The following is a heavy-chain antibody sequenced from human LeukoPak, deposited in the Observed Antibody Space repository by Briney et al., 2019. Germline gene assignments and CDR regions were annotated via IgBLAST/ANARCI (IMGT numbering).Heavy chain of an antibody. V-gene: IGHV3-30*02. J-gene: IGHJ6*03. CDR1: GFTFSSYA. Sequence: GGSLRLSCVASGFTFSSYALYWVRQAPGKGLEWVAFIRYDGNNKYYTDSVKGRFTISRDNSKNTQYLQMNSLRPEDTAVYYCAKRYGANLYYYSMDVWGKGTTVTVSS. D-gene: IGHD4-23*01. CDR2: IRYDGNNK. CDR3: AKRYGANLYYYSMDV.